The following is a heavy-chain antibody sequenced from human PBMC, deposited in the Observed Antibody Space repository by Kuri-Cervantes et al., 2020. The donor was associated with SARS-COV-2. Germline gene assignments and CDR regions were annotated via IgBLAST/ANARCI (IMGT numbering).Heavy chain of an antibody. CDR1: GFTFSSYG. D-gene: IGHD3-9*01. CDR2: ISYDGSNK. J-gene: IGHJ6*03. CDR3: TTTGVLRYFDWLLENYYYYYMDV. V-gene: IGHV3-30*03. Sequence: LSLTCAASGFTFSSYGMHWVRQAPGKGLEWVAVISYDGSNKYYADSVKGRFTISRDNSKNTLYLQMNSLKTEDTAVYYCTTTGVLRYFDWLLENYYYYYMDVWGKGTTVTVSS.